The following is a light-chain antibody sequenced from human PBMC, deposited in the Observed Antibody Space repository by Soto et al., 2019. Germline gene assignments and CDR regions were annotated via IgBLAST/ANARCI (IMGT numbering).Light chain of an antibody. CDR1: SSDVGGYNY. Sequence: QSVLTQPASVSGSPGQSITISCTGTSSDVGGYNYVSWYQQHPGKAPKLIIYDVSNRPSGVSNRFSGSKSGNTASLTISGLQAEDEDDYYCSSYTSSSVRVFGTGTKVPVL. J-gene: IGLJ1*01. CDR3: SSYTSSSVRV. CDR2: DVS. V-gene: IGLV2-14*01.